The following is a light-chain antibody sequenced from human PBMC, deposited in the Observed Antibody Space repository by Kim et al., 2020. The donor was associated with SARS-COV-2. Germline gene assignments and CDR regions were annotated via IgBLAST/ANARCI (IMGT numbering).Light chain of an antibody. CDR2: GAS. CDR1: QSVNSN. CDR3: QQYDDWPPDT. Sequence: EVVMTQSPATLSVSPGERATLSCKASQSVNSNLAWYQQQPGQAPRLLIYGASTRATDIPARFSGSGSGTEFTLIISSLQSEDIAVYYCQQYDDWPPDTFGQGTKVDIK. V-gene: IGKV3-15*01. J-gene: IGKJ2*01.